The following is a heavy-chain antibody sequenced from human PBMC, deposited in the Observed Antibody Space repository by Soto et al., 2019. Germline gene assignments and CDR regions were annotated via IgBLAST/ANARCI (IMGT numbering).Heavy chain of an antibody. CDR3: ARDKYYYGSGSPTFPRPIRPERNYYYYYMDV. D-gene: IGHD3-10*01. J-gene: IGHJ6*03. CDR1: GFTFSSYG. V-gene: IGHV3-33*01. Sequence: GGSLRLSCAASGFTFSSYGMHWVRQAPGKGLEWVAVIWYDGSNKYYADSVKGRFTISRDNSKNTLYLQMNSLRAEDTAVYYCARDKYYYGSGSPTFPRPIRPERNYYYYYMDVWGKGTTVTVSS. CDR2: IWYDGSNK.